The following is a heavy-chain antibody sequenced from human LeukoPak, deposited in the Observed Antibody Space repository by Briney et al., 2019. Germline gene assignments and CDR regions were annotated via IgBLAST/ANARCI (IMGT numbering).Heavy chain of an antibody. Sequence: ASVKVSCKASGCTFTGYYMHWVRQAPRQGLEWMGWINPNSGGTNYAQKFQGRVTMTRDTSISTAYMELSRLRSDDTAVYYCARGGGLLWFGELYYFDYWGQGTLVTVSS. J-gene: IGHJ4*02. D-gene: IGHD3-10*01. V-gene: IGHV1-2*02. CDR1: GCTFTGYY. CDR3: ARGGGLLWFGELYYFDY. CDR2: INPNSGGT.